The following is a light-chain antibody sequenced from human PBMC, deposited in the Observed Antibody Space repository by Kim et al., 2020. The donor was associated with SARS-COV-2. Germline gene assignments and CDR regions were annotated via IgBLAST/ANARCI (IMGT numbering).Light chain of an antibody. Sequence: ATVGGRSTITCRASQSISSYLNWYQQKPGKAPKLLIYAASSLQSGVPSRFSGSGSGTDFTLTISSLQPEDFATYYCQQSYSTPMYTFGQGTKLEI. CDR2: AAS. CDR1: QSISSY. J-gene: IGKJ2*01. CDR3: QQSYSTPMYT. V-gene: IGKV1-39*01.